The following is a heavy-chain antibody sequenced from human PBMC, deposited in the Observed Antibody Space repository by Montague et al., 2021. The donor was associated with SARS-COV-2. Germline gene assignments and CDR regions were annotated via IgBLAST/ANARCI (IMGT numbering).Heavy chain of an antibody. Sequence: SETLSLTCSVSGDSIGSSHTYWGWIRQPPGKGLEWIGCVAYSGSTYYNPSLQRRVTISVDTSKSQFSLKLNSVTAADTAVYYCARRSLGYCSGGSCYSAFDPWGQGTLVTVSS. D-gene: IGHD2-15*01. J-gene: IGHJ5*02. CDR2: VAYSGST. V-gene: IGHV4-39*07. CDR1: GDSIGSSHTY. CDR3: ARRSLGYCSGGSCYSAFDP.